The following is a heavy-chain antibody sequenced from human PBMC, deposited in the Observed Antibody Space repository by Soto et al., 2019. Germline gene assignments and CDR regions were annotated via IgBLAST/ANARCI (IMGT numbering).Heavy chain of an antibody. V-gene: IGHV3-23*01. D-gene: IGHD3-3*01. Sequence: GGSLRLSCAASRLPFSSYAMSWVRHAPGKGLGWVSAISSSGTSTYSADSVKGRFTISRDNSKNTLYLQMNSLRVEDTAVYYCAKGPTIFGVVISYSFYYGLDVWGQGTTVTVSS. CDR3: AKGPTIFGVVISYSFYYGLDV. CDR1: RLPFSSYA. CDR2: ISSSGTST. J-gene: IGHJ6*02.